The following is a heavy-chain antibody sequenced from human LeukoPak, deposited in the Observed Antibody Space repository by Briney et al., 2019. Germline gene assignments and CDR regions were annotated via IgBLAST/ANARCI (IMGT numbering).Heavy chain of an antibody. V-gene: IGHV3-15*01. Sequence: RPGGSLRLSCAASGFTFSSYEMNWVRQAPGKGLEWIGRIKSKTEGGTTDYAAPVTGRFTISRDDSKNTLYLQMHSLKTEDTAVYYCTSSGNYALAPWGRGTLVTVSS. CDR1: GFTFSSYE. CDR3: TSSGNYALAP. J-gene: IGHJ5*02. D-gene: IGHD1-26*01. CDR2: IKSKTEGGTT.